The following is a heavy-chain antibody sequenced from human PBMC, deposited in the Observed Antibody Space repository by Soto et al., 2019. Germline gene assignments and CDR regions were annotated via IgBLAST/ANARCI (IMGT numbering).Heavy chain of an antibody. Sequence: QITLKESGPTLVKPTQTLTLTCTFSGFSLSTSGVGVGWIRQPPGKALEWLALISWDDDKRYSPSLKSRLTITKEPSKYQLVHRMTNEDSVDTARYYFADGWEAVGATGDAFDIWGKGTMVAASS. V-gene: IGHV2-5*02. D-gene: IGHD1-26*01. CDR2: ISWDDDK. CDR3: ADGWEAVGATGDAFDI. J-gene: IGHJ3*02. CDR1: GFSLSTSGVG.